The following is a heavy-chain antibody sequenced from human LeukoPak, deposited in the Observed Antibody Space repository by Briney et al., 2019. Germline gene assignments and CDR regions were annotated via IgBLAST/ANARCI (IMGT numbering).Heavy chain of an antibody. CDR2: IYTSGST. CDR3: ARGPDFLTGYGMDV. D-gene: IGHD7-27*01. CDR1: GGSISSYY. J-gene: IGHJ6*02. V-gene: IGHV4-4*07. Sequence: SETLSLTCTVSGGSISSYYWSWIRQPAGKGLEWIGRIYTSGSTNYNPSLKSRVTMSVDTSKNQLSLKLSSVTAADTAVYYCARGPDFLTGYGMDVWGQGTTVTVSS.